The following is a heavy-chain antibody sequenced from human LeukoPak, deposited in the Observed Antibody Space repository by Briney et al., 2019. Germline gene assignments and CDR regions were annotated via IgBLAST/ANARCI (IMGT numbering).Heavy chain of an antibody. J-gene: IGHJ4*02. Sequence: ASVKVSCKASGYTFTGYYMHWVRQAPGQGLEWMGWINPNSGGTNYAQKFQGWVTMTRDTSISTAYMELSRLRSDDTAVYYCARADRRRPPSSIGWYSENIFDYWGQGTLVTVSS. V-gene: IGHV1-2*04. D-gene: IGHD6-13*01. CDR1: GYTFTGYY. CDR3: ARADRRRPPSSIGWYSENIFDY. CDR2: INPNSGGT.